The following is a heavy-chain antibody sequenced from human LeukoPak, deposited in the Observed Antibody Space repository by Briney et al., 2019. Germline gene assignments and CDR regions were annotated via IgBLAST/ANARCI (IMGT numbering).Heavy chain of an antibody. J-gene: IGHJ3*02. Sequence: GGSLRLSCAASGFTFSSDWMHWVRQAPGKGLVWISRINTDGSSTTYADSVKGRFTIPRDNAKNTLYLQMNSLRAEDTAVYYCARDYSSSSGKHAFDIWGQGTMVTVSS. V-gene: IGHV3-74*03. D-gene: IGHD6-13*01. CDR1: GFTFSSDW. CDR2: INTDGSST. CDR3: ARDYSSSSGKHAFDI.